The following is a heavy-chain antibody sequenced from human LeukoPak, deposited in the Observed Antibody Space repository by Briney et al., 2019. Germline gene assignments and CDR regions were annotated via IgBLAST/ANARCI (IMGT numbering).Heavy chain of an antibody. CDR3: AREVFSGGWFQFDP. V-gene: IGHV3-53*01. D-gene: IGHD6-19*01. J-gene: IGHJ5*02. CDR1: GLTVNTNF. Sequence: GGSLRLSCAASGLTVNTNFMSWVRQAPGKGLEWVSVIYPSGSTHYGDAVKGRFTISRDNFKSAVFLEMGSVTDEDTAVYYCAREVFSGGWFQFDPWGQGTLVTVSS. CDR2: IYPSGST.